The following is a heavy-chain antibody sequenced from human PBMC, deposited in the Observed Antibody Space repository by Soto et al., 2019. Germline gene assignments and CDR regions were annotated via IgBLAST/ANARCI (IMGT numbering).Heavy chain of an antibody. CDR1: GGSISSYY. V-gene: IGHV4-4*07. CDR2: IYTSGST. J-gene: IGHJ4*02. D-gene: IGHD3-9*01. Sequence: XETLSLTCTVAGGSISSYYWSWIRQPAGKGLEWIGRIYTSGSTNYNPSLKSRVTMSVDTSKNQFSLKLSSVTAADTAVYYCARDDYDILTGYYSFDYWGQGTLVTVSS. CDR3: ARDDYDILTGYYSFDY.